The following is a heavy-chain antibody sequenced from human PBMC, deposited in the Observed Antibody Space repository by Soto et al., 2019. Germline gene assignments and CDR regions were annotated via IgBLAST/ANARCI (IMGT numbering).Heavy chain of an antibody. V-gene: IGHV4-30-4*01. D-gene: IGHD3-10*01. CDR2: IFYIGSS. CDR1: GDSISSGDYY. J-gene: IGHJ4*02. CDR3: ARGRYYGSGPVSY. Sequence: SETLSLTCTVSGDSISSGDYYWSWIRQPPGKGLEWIGYIFYIGSSYYNPSLKSRVTFSVDTSKNQFSLKLSSVIAADTAVYYCARGRYYGSGPVSYWGQGTLVTVSS.